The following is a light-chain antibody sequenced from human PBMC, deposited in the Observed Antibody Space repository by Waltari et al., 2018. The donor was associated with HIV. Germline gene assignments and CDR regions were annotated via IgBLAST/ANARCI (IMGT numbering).Light chain of an antibody. CDR3: QQHYTSPYT. CDR2: WAS. J-gene: IGKJ2*01. V-gene: IGKV4-1*01. Sequence: DIVMTQSPDSLAVSLGERVTINCKSSQSVLYNSNNKNYLAWYQQKPRQPPKLLIYWASTRESGVPDRFSGSGSGTDFTLTISSLQAEDVAVYYCQQHYTSPYTFGQGTKLEIK. CDR1: QSVLYNSNNKNY.